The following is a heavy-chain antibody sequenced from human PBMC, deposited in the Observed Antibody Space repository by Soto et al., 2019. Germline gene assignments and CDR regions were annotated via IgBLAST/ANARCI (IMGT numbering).Heavy chain of an antibody. CDR1: GYTFTSYD. D-gene: IGHD2-2*01. J-gene: IGHJ6*02. CDR2: MNPNSGNT. CDR3: ASTPLCSRTSGYYYYYYGMDV. Sequence: ASVKVSCKASGYTFTSYDINWVRQATGQGLEWMGWMNPNSGNTGYAQKFQGRVTMTRNTSISTAYMELSSLGSEDTAVYFCASTPLCSRTSGYYYYYYGMDVWGQGTTVTVSS. V-gene: IGHV1-8*01.